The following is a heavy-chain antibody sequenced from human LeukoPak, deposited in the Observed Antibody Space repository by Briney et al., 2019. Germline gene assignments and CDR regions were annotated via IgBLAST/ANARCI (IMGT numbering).Heavy chain of an antibody. CDR3: ARYSSKDDAFDI. CDR2: IYSGGST. Sequence: GGSLRLSCAASGFTVSSNYMSWVRQAPGKGLEWVSVIYSGGSTYYADSVKGRFTISRDNSKNTVYPQMNSLRAEDTAVYYCARYSSKDDAFDIWGQGTMVTVSS. J-gene: IGHJ3*02. V-gene: IGHV3-53*01. CDR1: GFTVSSNY. D-gene: IGHD6-13*01.